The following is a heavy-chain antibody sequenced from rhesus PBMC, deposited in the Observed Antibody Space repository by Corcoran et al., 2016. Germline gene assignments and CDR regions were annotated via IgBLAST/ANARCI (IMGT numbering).Heavy chain of an antibody. CDR1: GFTFSTYG. V-gene: IGHV3S5*01. Sequence: EVQLVETGGGLVQPGGSLKLSCAASGFTFSTYGMNWVRLAPGKGLEWGSAINRGGGSTNYADSVKGRFTISRDNSKNTLSLQMNSLRAEDTAVYYCAKGVAAPYYYGLDSWGQGVVVTVSS. J-gene: IGHJ6*01. D-gene: IGHD2-33*01. CDR2: INRGGGST. CDR3: AKGVAAPYYYGLDS.